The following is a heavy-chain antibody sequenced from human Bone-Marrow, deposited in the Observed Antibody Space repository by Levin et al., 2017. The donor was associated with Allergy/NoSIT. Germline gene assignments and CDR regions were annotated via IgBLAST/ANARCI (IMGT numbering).Heavy chain of an antibody. D-gene: IGHD1-1*01. CDR1: GFTFSNAW. V-gene: IGHV3-15*07. J-gene: IGHJ6*02. CDR3: TTTPIGTPGGPNYDYGMDV. CDR2: IKSKTDGGTT. Sequence: GGSLRLSCAASGFTFSNAWMNWVRQAPGKGLEWVGRIKSKTDGGTTDYAAPVKGRFTISRDDSKNTLYLQMNSLKTEDTAVYYCTTTPIGTPGGPNYDYGMDVWGQGTTVTVSS.